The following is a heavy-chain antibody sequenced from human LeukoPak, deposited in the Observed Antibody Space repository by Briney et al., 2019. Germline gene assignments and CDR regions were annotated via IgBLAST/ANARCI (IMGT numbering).Heavy chain of an antibody. Sequence: PGGSLRLSCAAAGFTFSYAYMNWVRQARGKGTEWVGRIKSKADGRTTDYAEAVKSRYTSAREDAKSMLYLHMNSLTTEDTAVYHFLTVTMFRGINWGQGTLVTVSS. CDR1: GFTFSYAY. CDR3: LTVTMFRGIN. D-gene: IGHD3-10*01. V-gene: IGHV3-15*01. J-gene: IGHJ4*02. CDR2: IKSKADGRTT.